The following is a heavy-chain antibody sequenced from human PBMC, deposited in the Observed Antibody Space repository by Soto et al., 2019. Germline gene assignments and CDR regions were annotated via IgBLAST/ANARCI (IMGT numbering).Heavy chain of an antibody. J-gene: IGHJ6*02. D-gene: IGHD3-22*01. CDR3: ARFYYDSSGYLPSPYYYYYGMDV. CDR1: GFTFSSYW. V-gene: IGHV3-7*04. Sequence: GGSLRLSCAASGFTFSSYWMSWVRQAPGKGLEWVANIKQDGSEKYYVDSVKGRFTISRDNAKNSLYLQMSSLRAEDTAVYYCARFYYDSSGYLPSPYYYYYGMDVWGQGTTVTVSS. CDR2: IKQDGSEK.